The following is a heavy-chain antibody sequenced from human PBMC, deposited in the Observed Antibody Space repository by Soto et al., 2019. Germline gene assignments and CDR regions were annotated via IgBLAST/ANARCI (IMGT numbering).Heavy chain of an antibody. CDR3: ARMASFYCSGGSCYPTYGMDA. CDR1: GFTFSKHA. J-gene: IGHJ6*02. D-gene: IGHD2-15*01. Sequence: QVQLVESGGGVVQPGRSLRLSCAASGFTFSKHAMHWVRQAPGKGLEWVAVISSDGSNKYYADSVKGRFTISRDNSKNTLYLQMNSLRAEDTAVCYCARMASFYCSGGSCYPTYGMDAWGQGTTVTVSS. V-gene: IGHV3-30-3*01. CDR2: ISSDGSNK.